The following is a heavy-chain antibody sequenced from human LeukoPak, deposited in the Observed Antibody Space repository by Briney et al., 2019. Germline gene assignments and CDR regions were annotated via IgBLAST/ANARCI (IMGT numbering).Heavy chain of an antibody. CDR2: ISGSGGST. CDR1: GFKFDDYG. V-gene: IGHV3-23*01. CDR3: AKDLDYDFWSGYLDY. Sequence: GGSLRLSCTASGFKFDDYGMHWVRQTPGKGLEWVSAISGSGGSTYYADSVKGRFTISRDNSKNTLYLQMNSLRAEDTAVYYCAKDLDYDFWSGYLDYWGQGTLVTVSS. D-gene: IGHD3-3*01. J-gene: IGHJ4*02.